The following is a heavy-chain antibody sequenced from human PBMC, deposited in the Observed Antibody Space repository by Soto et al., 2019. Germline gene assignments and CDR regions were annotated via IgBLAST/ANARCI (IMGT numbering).Heavy chain of an antibody. V-gene: IGHV3-72*01. CDR3: ARWAVGGPPDY. CDR2: TRNKANSYTT. J-gene: IGHJ4*02. D-gene: IGHD6-19*01. Sequence: EVQLVESGGGLVQPGGSLRLSCAASGFTFSDHYMDWVRQAPGKGLEWVGRTRNKANSYTTEYAASVKGRFTISRDDSKNSLYLQMNRLKTGDPAVYYCARWAVGGPPDYWGQGTLVTVSS. CDR1: GFTFSDHY.